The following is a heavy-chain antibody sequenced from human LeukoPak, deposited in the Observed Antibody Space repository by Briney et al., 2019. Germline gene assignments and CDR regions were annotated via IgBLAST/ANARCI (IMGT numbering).Heavy chain of an antibody. CDR2: ISGSGGST. CDR3: AKLGGYYVGYFDY. J-gene: IGHJ4*02. Sequence: GGSLRLSCAASVFTFSGYAMSWGHQAPRKGLGWGSAISGSGGSTYYADSVKGRFTISRDNSKNTLYLQMNSLRAADTAVYYCAKLGGYYVGYFDYWGQGTLVTVSS. D-gene: IGHD3-22*01. V-gene: IGHV3-23*01. CDR1: VFTFSGYA.